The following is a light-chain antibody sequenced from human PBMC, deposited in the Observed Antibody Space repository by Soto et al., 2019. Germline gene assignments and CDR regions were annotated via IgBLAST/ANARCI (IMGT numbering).Light chain of an antibody. CDR2: DGS. CDR1: QRISSW. CDR3: QQYDSYPWK. V-gene: IGKV1-5*01. Sequence: DIQMTQSPSTLSASVGDRVTITCRASQRISSWLAWYQQKPGKAPKFLIYDGSTLESGVPARFSGSGSGTEFTLTISSLQPDDFGTYFCQQYDSYPWKFGQGTKVDIK. J-gene: IGKJ1*01.